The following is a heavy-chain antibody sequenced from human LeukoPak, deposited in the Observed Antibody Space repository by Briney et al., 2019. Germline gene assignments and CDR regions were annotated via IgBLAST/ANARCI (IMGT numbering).Heavy chain of an antibody. J-gene: IGHJ4*02. CDR1: GFTFSSYS. Sequence: GGSLRLSCAASGFTFSSYSMNWVRQAPGKGLEWVSYISSSSSSIYYADPVKGRFTISRDNAKNSLYLQMNSLRADDTAVYYCARGRLGDGYNFGYWGQGTLVTVSS. D-gene: IGHD5-24*01. CDR3: ARGRLGDGYNFGY. CDR2: ISSSSSSI. V-gene: IGHV3-48*01.